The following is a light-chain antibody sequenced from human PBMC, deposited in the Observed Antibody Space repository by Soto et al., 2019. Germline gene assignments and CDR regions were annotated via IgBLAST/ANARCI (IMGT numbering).Light chain of an antibody. CDR2: EES. J-gene: IGKJ4*01. CDR3: QQVKSYPRT. CDR1: HAITNN. Sequence: DIQMTQSPSSLSASVGDRVTITCRASHAITNNLAWYQQKPGNPPRLLIYEESTLHSGVPSRFSGRKVGTQFILTIDSLQPEDFATYYCQQVKSYPRTFGGGTKVDIK. V-gene: IGKV1-9*01.